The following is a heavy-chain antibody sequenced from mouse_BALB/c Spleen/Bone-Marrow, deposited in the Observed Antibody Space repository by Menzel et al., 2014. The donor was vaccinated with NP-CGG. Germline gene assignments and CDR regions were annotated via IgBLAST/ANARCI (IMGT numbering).Heavy chain of an antibody. V-gene: IGHV1-62-2*01. CDR1: GYTFTEYI. CDR3: ARHEGGEMGFDY. Sequence: VKLMESGAGLVRPGASVELSCTASGYTFTEYIINWVKQRSGQGLEWIGWFYPGSGSIKYNEKFKDKATLTADKSSSTVYMELSRLTSEDSAVYFCARHEGGEMGFDYWGQGTTLTVSS. D-gene: IGHD2-3*01. CDR2: FYPGSGSI. J-gene: IGHJ2*01.